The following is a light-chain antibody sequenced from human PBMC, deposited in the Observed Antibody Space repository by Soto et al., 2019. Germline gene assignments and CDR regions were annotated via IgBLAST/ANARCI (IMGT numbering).Light chain of an antibody. V-gene: IGKV3-11*01. J-gene: IGKJ1*01. CDR2: DSS. CDR1: QSVSSY. CDR3: QQRSIWPRT. Sequence: EIVLTQSPATLSLSPEERATLSCRASQSVSSYLAWYQQKPGQAPRLLIYDSSNRAAGIPARFSGSGSGTDFTLTISSLEPEDFAVYYCQQRSIWPRTFGQGTKVEIK.